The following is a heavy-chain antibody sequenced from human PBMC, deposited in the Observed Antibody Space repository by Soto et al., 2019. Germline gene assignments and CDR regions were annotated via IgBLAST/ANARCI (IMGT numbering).Heavy chain of an antibody. Sequence: GGSLRLSCVASRFTFSTYEMHWVLQAPGKGLEWVSYISSGGSTVYYADSVKGRFTISRDKTRNYLYLQMSSLSDEDTALYYCVRYCSPPHSNPVATRTFDYWPEGTLVNVYS. V-gene: IGHV3-48*03. CDR3: VRYCSPPHSNPVATRTFDY. D-gene: IGHD5-12*01. J-gene: IGHJ4*02. CDR1: RFTFSTYE. CDR2: ISSGGSTV.